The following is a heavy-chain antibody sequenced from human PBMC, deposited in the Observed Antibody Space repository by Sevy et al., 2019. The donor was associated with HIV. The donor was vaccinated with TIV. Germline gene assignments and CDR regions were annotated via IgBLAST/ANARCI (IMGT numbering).Heavy chain of an antibody. V-gene: IGHV3-7*01. Sequence: GGSLRLSCAASGFNFSSYWMSWVCQAPGKGLEWVANIKQDGSEKYYVDSVKGRFTISRDNAKNSLYLQMNSLRAEDTAVYYCARGRSGYYHDYWGQGSLVTVSS. CDR3: ARGRSGYYHDY. D-gene: IGHD3-22*01. CDR1: GFNFSSYW. J-gene: IGHJ4*02. CDR2: IKQDGSEK.